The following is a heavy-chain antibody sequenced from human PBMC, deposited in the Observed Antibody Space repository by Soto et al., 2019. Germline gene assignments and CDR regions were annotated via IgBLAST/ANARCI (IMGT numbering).Heavy chain of an antibody. Sequence: QVQLVQSGAEVKKPGASVKVSCKASGYTFTSYAMHWVRQAPGQRLEWMGWINAGNGNTKYSQKFQGRVTITRDTSASTAYMELSSLRSEDTAVYYGASLAAAGRDWFDPWGQGTLVTVSS. D-gene: IGHD6-13*01. CDR1: GYTFTSYA. CDR3: ASLAAAGRDWFDP. J-gene: IGHJ5*02. V-gene: IGHV1-3*01. CDR2: INAGNGNT.